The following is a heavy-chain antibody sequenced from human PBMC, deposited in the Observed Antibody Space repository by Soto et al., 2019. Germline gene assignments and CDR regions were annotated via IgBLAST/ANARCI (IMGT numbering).Heavy chain of an antibody. Sequence: QVQLVQSGAEVRKPGSSVKVSCKASGGTFSRHAISWVRQAPGQGLEWMGGIIPIFGTANHAQKFQGRVTIIADESTSTVYMELSSLRSEDTAVYYCARGEEGYYYYGMDVWGQGTTVTVSS. J-gene: IGHJ6*02. CDR2: IIPIFGTA. CDR3: ARGEEGYYYYGMDV. CDR1: GGTFSRHA. V-gene: IGHV1-69*01.